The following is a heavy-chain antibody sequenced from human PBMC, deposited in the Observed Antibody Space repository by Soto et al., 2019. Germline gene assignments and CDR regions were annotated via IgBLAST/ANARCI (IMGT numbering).Heavy chain of an antibody. CDR3: ARVSPTHYDSSGYYYVGRHEY. V-gene: IGHV1-18*01. J-gene: IGHJ4*02. CDR1: GYTFTSYG. Sequence: ASVKVSCKASGYTFTSYGISWVRQAPGQGLEWMGWISAYNGNTNYAQKLQGRVTMTTDTSTSTAYMELRSLRSDDTAVYYCARVSPTHYDSSGYYYVGRHEYWGQGTLVSVSS. CDR2: ISAYNGNT. D-gene: IGHD3-22*01.